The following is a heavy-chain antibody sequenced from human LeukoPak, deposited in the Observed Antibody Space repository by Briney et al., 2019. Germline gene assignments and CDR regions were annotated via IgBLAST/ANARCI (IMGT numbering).Heavy chain of an antibody. CDR3: ARVAGIAVAGTLGSAFDY. D-gene: IGHD6-19*01. J-gene: IGHJ4*02. CDR2: IYSGGST. V-gene: IGHV3-66*01. CDR1: GFTVSSNY. Sequence: GGSLRLSCAASGFTVSSNYMSWVRQAPGKGLEWVSVIYSGGSTYYADSVKGRFTISRDNSKNTLYLQMSSLRAEDTAVYYCARVAGIAVAGTLGSAFDYWGQGTLATVSS.